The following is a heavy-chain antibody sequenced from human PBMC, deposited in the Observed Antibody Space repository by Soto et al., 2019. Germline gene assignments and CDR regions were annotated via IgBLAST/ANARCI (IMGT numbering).Heavy chain of an antibody. CDR3: ARVELSVAGTPYFDY. Sequence: ASVKVSCKASGYTFTGYYMHWVRQAPGQGLEWMGIINPNSGGTNYAQKFQGWVTMTRDTSTSTVYMELSSLRSEDTAVYYCARVELSVAGTPYFDYWGQGTLVTVSS. D-gene: IGHD6-19*01. J-gene: IGHJ4*02. CDR2: INPNSGGT. CDR1: GYTFTGYY. V-gene: IGHV1-2*04.